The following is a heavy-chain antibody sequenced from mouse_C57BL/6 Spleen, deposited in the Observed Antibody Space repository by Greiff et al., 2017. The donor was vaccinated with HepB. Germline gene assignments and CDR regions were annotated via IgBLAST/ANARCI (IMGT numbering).Heavy chain of an antibody. J-gene: IGHJ1*03. D-gene: IGHD2-5*01. Sequence: EVQLVESGPELVKPGASVKIPCKASGYTFTDYNMDWVKQSHGKSLEWIGDINPNNGGTIYNQKFKGKATLTVDKSSSTAYMELRSLTSEDTAVYYCARDYSNYWYFDVWGTGTTVTVSS. CDR1: GYTFTDYN. CDR3: ARDYSNYWYFDV. CDR2: INPNNGGT. V-gene: IGHV1-18*01.